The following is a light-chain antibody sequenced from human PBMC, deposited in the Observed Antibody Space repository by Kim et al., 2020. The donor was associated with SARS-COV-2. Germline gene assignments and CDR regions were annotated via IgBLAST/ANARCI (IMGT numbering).Light chain of an antibody. CDR3: QQYGSSRRT. J-gene: IGKJ1*01. Sequence: EIVLTQSPGTLSLSPGDTATLSCRASQSISSISLAWYQQKPGQAPRLLVYGASSRATGIPDRFRGSGSGTDFTLTISRLEPEDFAVYYCQQYGSSRRTFGQGTKVDIK. V-gene: IGKV3-20*01. CDR1: QSISSIS. CDR2: GAS.